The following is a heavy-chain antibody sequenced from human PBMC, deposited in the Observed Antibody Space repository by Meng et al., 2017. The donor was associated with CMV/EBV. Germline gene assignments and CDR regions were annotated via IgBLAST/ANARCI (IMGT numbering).Heavy chain of an antibody. CDR3: ARGGIAAAGLH. D-gene: IGHD6-13*01. V-gene: IGHV4-39*07. Sequence: QLLLQRSGQGLVKPSETLSRTCTVSGGSISSSSYYWGGIRQPPGKGLEWIGSIYYSGSTYYNPSLKSRVTISVDTSKNQFSLKLSSVTAADTAVYYCARGGIAAAGLHWGQGTLVTVSS. CDR1: GGSISSSSYY. CDR2: IYYSGST. J-gene: IGHJ4*02.